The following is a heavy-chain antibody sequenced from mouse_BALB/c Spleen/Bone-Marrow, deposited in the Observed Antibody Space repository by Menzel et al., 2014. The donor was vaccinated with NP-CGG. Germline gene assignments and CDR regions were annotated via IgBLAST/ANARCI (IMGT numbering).Heavy chain of an antibody. J-gene: IGHJ1*01. D-gene: IGHD1-1*01. V-gene: IGHV4-1*02. CDR1: AVDYSSYW. Sequence: PAAAVDYSSYWMSWVRQAPGKGLEWIGEINPDSSTINYTPSLKDKFIISRDNAKNTLYLQMSKVRSEDTALYYCAXLNYYGNLFVWGAGTTVTVSS. CDR2: INPDSSTI. CDR3: AXLNYYGNLFV.